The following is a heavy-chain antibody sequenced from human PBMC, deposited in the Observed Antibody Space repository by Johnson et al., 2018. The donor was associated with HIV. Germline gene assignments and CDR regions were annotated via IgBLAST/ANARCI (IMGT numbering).Heavy chain of an antibody. CDR2: ISFDGSNK. V-gene: IGHV3-30*03. J-gene: IGHJ3*02. Sequence: QVQLVESGGGVVRPGGSLRLSCAASGFTFDDYGMSWVRQAPGKGLEWVTLISFDGSNKYYADSVTGRFAISRDHSKNTLFLPINSLRAEDTAVYYCARDADTAMVTGGSFDIWGQGTMVTVSS. CDR1: GFTFDDYG. D-gene: IGHD5-18*01. CDR3: ARDADTAMVTGGSFDI.